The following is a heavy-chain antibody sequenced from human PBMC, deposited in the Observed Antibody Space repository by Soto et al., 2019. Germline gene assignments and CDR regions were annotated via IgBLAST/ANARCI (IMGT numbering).Heavy chain of an antibody. Sequence: EVQVVESGGGLVQPGGSLRLSCAASGFTFTNYWMHWARQAPGKGLVWVSRINSDGSSTNYADSVKGRFTISRDNGKNTLDLHMNSLRAEDTAVYYCARGVRGHYGMDVWGQGTTVTVSS. V-gene: IGHV3-74*01. J-gene: IGHJ6*02. CDR3: ARGVRGHYGMDV. D-gene: IGHD5-12*01. CDR2: INSDGSST. CDR1: GFTFTNYW.